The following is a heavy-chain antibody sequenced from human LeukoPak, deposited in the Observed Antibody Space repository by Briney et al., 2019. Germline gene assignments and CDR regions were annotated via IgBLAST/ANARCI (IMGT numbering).Heavy chain of an antibody. CDR2: INHSGST. D-gene: IGHD6-13*01. V-gene: IGHV4-34*01. CDR1: GGSFSGYY. J-gene: IGHJ4*02. Sequence: SETLSLTCGVDGGSFSGYYWNWIRQPPGKGLEWIGEINHSGSTNYNPSLKRRVTISVDTSKNQFSVRLSSVTAADTAVYYCAIGRYLTTGGGAAAGFLDYWGQGTLVTVSS. CDR3: AIGRYLTTGGGAAAGFLDY.